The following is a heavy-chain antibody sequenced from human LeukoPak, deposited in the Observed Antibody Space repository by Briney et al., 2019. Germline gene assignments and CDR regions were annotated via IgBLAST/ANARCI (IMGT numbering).Heavy chain of an antibody. CDR1: GYTFTHSY. J-gene: IGHJ6*03. CDR3: ARSARHCNNGVCFTDYYIDL. V-gene: IGHV1-2*06. Sequence: ASVKVSCKTSGYTFTHSYIHWVRQAPGLGLEWMGRINPNSGDPNYPQKFQGRVTMTRDTSISTAYMEMSSLTSDDTAVYYCARSARHCNNGVCFTDYYIDLWGKGTTVIVSS. CDR2: INPNSGDP. D-gene: IGHD2-8*01.